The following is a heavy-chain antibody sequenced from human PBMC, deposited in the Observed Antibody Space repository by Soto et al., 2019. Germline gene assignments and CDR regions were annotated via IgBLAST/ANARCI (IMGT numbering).Heavy chain of an antibody. D-gene: IGHD5-12*01. Sequence: QVQLQESGPGLVKSSETLSLTCTVSGGSVTSEHYYWNWIRQPPGKGLEWIGYFFYTGSTNYNPSLGSRRTRSEXVSKNHFFLRLNSVTTADTAVYYCAGGTDGKKVAYWGQGALVTVSS. CDR1: GGSVTSEHYY. CDR2: FFYTGST. CDR3: AGGTDGKKVAY. J-gene: IGHJ4*02. V-gene: IGHV4-61*03.